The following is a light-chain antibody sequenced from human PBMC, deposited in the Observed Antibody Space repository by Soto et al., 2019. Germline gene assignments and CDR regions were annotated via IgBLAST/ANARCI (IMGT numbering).Light chain of an antibody. CDR3: CSYAGNSRYV. J-gene: IGLJ1*01. CDR1: SSDVGSYNL. Sequence: QSVLTQPASVSGSPGQSITISCTGTSSDVGSYNLVSWYQQHPGKAPKLMIYEVSKRPSGVSNRFSGSKSGNTASLTISGLQAEDEADYYCCSYAGNSRYVFGTGTKVTVL. V-gene: IGLV2-23*02. CDR2: EVS.